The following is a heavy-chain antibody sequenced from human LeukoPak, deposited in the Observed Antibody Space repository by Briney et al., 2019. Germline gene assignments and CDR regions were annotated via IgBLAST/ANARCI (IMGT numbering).Heavy chain of an antibody. Sequence: AGSLTLSCAAYGFTFSSIAMGWDRPAQGKGREWVSGMGGSGGSTYYADSVKGRFTISRDNSKNTLYLQMNTLRAEDTAVYYCAKDREYSYVYDAFDIWGQGTLVTVSS. J-gene: IGHJ3*02. CDR3: AKDREYSYVYDAFDI. CDR1: GFTFSSIA. V-gene: IGHV3-23*01. D-gene: IGHD3-16*01. CDR2: MGGSGGST.